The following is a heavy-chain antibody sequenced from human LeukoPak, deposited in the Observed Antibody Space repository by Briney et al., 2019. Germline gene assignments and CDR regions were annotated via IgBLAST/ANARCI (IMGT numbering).Heavy chain of an antibody. V-gene: IGHV1-69*06. CDR3: AREIPSPSYYYDSSGYQLLDY. D-gene: IGHD3-22*01. CDR1: GGTFSSYA. Sequence: GASVKVSCKASGGTFSSYANSWVRQAPGQGLEWMGGIIPIFGTANYAQKFQGRVTITADKSTSTAYMELSSLRSEDTAVYYCAREIPSPSYYYDSSGYQLLDYWGQGTLVTVSS. CDR2: IIPIFGTA. J-gene: IGHJ4*02.